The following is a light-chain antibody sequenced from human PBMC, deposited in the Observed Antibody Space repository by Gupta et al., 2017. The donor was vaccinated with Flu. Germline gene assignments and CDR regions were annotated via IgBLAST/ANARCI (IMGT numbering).Light chain of an antibody. Sequence: QSSLTQPASVSGSPGQSITISCTGTSSNYVVSWYQQHPDKAPKLLIFEGTKRPSGISNRFSGSKSGNTASLTISGLQADDEADYYCCSYVGRLWVCGGGTKVTVL. CDR2: EGT. CDR3: CSYVGRLWV. J-gene: IGLJ3*02. CDR1: SSNYV. V-gene: IGLV2-23*01.